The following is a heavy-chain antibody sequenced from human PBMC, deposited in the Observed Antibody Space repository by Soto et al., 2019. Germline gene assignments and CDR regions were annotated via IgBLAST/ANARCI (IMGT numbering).Heavy chain of an antibody. CDR2: FIPTGDTA. D-gene: IGHD5-18*01. CDR3: ARGGRIVDTGIGYYYYHAMDV. V-gene: IGHV1-46*01. J-gene: IGHJ6*02. Sequence: ASVKVSCKASGYTFTSYYIHWERQAPGQGLEWMGIFIPTGDTASYAQKLQGRVTMTRDTSTGTAYMELGSLRSEDTAVYYCARGGRIVDTGIGYYYYHAMDVWGQGTTVTVSS. CDR1: GYTFTSYY.